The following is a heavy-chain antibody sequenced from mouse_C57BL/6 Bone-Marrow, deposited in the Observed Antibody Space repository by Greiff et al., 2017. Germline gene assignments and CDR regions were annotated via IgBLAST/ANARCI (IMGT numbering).Heavy chain of an antibody. V-gene: IGHV7-3*01. CDR1: GFTFTDYY. Sequence: EVKLMESGGGLVQPGGSLILSCAASGFTFTDYYMSWVRQPPGKALEWLGFIRNKANGYTTEYSASVKGRFTISRDNSQSILYLQMNALRAEDSATYYCARSITGALDYWGQGTTLTVSS. CDR2: IRNKANGYTT. CDR3: ARSITGALDY. J-gene: IGHJ2*01. D-gene: IGHD4-1*01.